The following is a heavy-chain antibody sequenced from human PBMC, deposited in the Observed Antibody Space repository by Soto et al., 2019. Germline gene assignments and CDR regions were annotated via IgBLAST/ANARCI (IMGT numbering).Heavy chain of an antibody. CDR2: IIPIFGTL. V-gene: IGHV1-69*12. CDR1: GGTFNSYI. CDR3: ARGMRYAARML. J-gene: IGHJ4*02. Sequence: QVQLVQSGAEVKKPGSSVKVSCKASGGTFNSYIISWVRQAPGQGLEWLGGIIPIFGTLKYAQKFQGRVTIAADASTSTAYMELRRLTSEDTAFYFCARGMRYAARMLWGQGTLITVPS. D-gene: IGHD2-8*01.